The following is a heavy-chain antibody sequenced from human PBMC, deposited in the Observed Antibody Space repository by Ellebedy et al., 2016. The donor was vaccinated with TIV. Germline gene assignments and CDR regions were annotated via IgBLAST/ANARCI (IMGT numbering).Heavy chain of an antibody. J-gene: IGHJ4*02. D-gene: IGHD4-17*01. CDR3: ARNGDYEECYFDY. Sequence: GESLKISCAASGFTFSSYWMSWVRQAPGKGLENVADIKYDGGDKYYVDSVKGRFTISRDNSKNTLYLQMNSLRAEDTAVYYCARNGDYEECYFDYWGQGTLVTVSS. CDR1: GFTFSSYW. V-gene: IGHV3-7*01. CDR2: IKYDGGDK.